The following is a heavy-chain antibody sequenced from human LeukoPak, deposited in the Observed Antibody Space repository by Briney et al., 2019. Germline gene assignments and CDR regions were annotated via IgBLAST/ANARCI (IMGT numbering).Heavy chain of an antibody. D-gene: IGHD3-3*01. Sequence: GGSLRLSCAASGFTFSSYAMSWVRQAPGKGLEWASAISGSGGSTYYADSVKGRFTISRDNSKNTLYLQMNSLRAEDTAVYYCAKGDTYYDFWSGYTNFDYWGQGTLVTVSS. CDR3: AKGDTYYDFWSGYTNFDY. CDR1: GFTFSSYA. CDR2: ISGSGGST. V-gene: IGHV3-23*01. J-gene: IGHJ4*02.